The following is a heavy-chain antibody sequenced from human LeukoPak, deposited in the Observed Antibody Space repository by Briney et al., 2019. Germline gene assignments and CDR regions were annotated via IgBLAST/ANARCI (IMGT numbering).Heavy chain of an antibody. D-gene: IGHD1-26*01. CDR1: GYTFTDYY. CDR2: FRPSGTTT. V-gene: IGHV1-46*01. Sequence: ASVKVSCKASGYTFTDYYTHWVRQVPGQGLAWMEIFRPSGTTTDYPLELQGRVTLTRDTSTSTVYMELSSLTSADTAVYFCARESGGRTGGKTFDYWGQGTLVTVSS. J-gene: IGHJ4*02. CDR3: ARESGGRTGGKTFDY.